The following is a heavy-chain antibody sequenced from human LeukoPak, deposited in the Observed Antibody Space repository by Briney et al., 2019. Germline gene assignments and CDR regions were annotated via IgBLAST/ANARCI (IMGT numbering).Heavy chain of an antibody. CDR2: INQDGGET. Sequence: GGSLRLSCAASEFTFSSCWMTWVRQAPGKGLEWVANINQDGGETYYVDSVKGRFTISRDNAKNSLYLQMNSLRAEDTAVYYCARGGYFSTYWGQGTLVTVSS. J-gene: IGHJ4*02. V-gene: IGHV3-7*05. CDR3: ARGGYFSTY. D-gene: IGHD3-3*02. CDR1: EFTFSSCW.